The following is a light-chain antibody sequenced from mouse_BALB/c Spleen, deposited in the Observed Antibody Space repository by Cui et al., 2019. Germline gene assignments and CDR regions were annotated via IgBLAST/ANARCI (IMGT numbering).Light chain of an antibody. J-gene: IGKJ4*01. CDR2: NST. CDR3: LQYDNPLT. CDR1: QGINKY. Sequence: DIQMTQTQPSLSASLAGRVTITCKASQGINKYIACYQRKAGKGHRLLIRNSTIVQTGIPTRFSRGWSGRYYSCSSSNLAPEDVATYYWLQYDNPLTFGSGTKLEIK. V-gene: IGKV19-93*01.